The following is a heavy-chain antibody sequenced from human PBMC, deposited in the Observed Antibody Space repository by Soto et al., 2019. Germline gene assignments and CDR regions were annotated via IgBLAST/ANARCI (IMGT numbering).Heavy chain of an antibody. CDR1: GFTFSNYW. J-gene: IGHJ4*02. CDR2: ISSSGSTT. V-gene: IGHV3-48*02. D-gene: IGHD2-8*01. Sequence: LRLSCAASGFTFSNYWMSWVRQVPGRGLEWVSFISSSGSTTYYADSVKGRFTISRDSAKNSLYLQMNSLRDEDTAVYFCARDPNGITDFDYWGQGTQVTVSS. CDR3: ARDPNGITDFDY.